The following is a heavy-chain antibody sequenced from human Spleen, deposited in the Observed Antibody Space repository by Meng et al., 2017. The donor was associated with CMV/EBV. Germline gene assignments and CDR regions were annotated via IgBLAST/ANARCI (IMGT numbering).Heavy chain of an antibody. CDR3: ARDENFWSGYSSYYYYYGMDV. CDR1: GFTFSSYA. CDR2: ISYDGSNK. Sequence: GGSLRLSCAASGFTFSSYAMHWVRQAPGKGLEWVAVISYDGSNKYYADSVKGRFTISRDNSKNTLYLQMNSLRAEDTAVYYCARDENFWSGYSSYYYYYGMDVWGQGTTVTVSS. J-gene: IGHJ6*02. V-gene: IGHV3-30*04. D-gene: IGHD3-3*01.